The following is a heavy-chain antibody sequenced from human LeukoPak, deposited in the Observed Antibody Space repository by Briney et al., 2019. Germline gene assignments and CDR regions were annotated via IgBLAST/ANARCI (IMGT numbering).Heavy chain of an antibody. CDR2: IYPRDGST. V-gene: IGHV1-46*01. CDR1: GYTLTSNY. J-gene: IGHJ6*02. D-gene: IGHD1-14*01. Sequence: ASVKVSCKASGYTLTSNYIHWVRQAPGQGLEWMGMIYPRDGSTSYAQKFQGRVTVTRDTSTSTVHMELSGLRSEDTAVYYCARSLPYIDYGMDVWGQGTTVTVSS. CDR3: ARSLPYIDYGMDV.